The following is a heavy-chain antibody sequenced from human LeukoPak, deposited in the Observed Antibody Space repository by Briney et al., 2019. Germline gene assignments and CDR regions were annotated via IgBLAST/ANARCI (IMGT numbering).Heavy chain of an antibody. V-gene: IGHV3-48*01. J-gene: IGHJ4*02. CDR2: ISSSSSTI. D-gene: IGHD6-13*01. CDR1: GFTFSSYS. Sequence: GGSLRLSCAASGFTFSSYSMTWVRQAPGKGLEWVSYISSSSSTIYYADSVKGRFTISRDNARNSLYLQMNSLRAEDTAVYYCARGSLDSSSWFQIDYWGQGTLVTVSS. CDR3: ARGSLDSSSWFQIDY.